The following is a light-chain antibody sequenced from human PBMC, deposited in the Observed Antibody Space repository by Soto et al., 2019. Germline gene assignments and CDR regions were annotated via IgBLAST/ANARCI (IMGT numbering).Light chain of an antibody. V-gene: IGLV2-8*01. CDR3: TSYVPSDNDV. J-gene: IGLJ1*01. CDR2: EVI. Sequence: QSALTQPPSASGSPGQSVTISCTGTTSDVGGYNYVSWYQQHPGKAPKLMIYEVIKRPSGVPDRFSGSKSGNTASLTVSGLQAEDEADYYCTSYVPSDNDVFGTGTKLTVL. CDR1: TSDVGGYNY.